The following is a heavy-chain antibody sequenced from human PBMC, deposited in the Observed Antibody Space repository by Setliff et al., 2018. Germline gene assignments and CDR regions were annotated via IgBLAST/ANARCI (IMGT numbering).Heavy chain of an antibody. J-gene: IGHJ4*02. D-gene: IGHD1-1*01. CDR1: GGSISSGGFY. CDR3: ARTGTYRYFDY. Sequence: PSETLSLTCSVSGGSISSGGFYWSWIRQSAGRGLEWIGHFHTGGSTNYNPSLKSRVTMSIDTSKNQFFLKVRSVTAADTAVYYCARTGTYRYFDYWGQGALVTVSS. V-gene: IGHV4-61*09. CDR2: FHTGGST.